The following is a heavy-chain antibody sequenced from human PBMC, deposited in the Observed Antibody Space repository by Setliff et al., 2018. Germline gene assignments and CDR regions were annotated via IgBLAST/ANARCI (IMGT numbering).Heavy chain of an antibody. D-gene: IGHD2-2*01. V-gene: IGHV1-18*01. J-gene: IGHJ4*02. CDR1: CYTFSDYG. CDR2: ISIYTGNA. Sequence: ASVKVSCKASCYTFSDYGITWVRQAPGQGLEWMGWISIYTGNAYYAHKLQGRVTMTTDTSTDTAYLELRSLRSDDTAVYYCSRLVRYCTTTSCQRLSGGEYWGQGTLVTVSS. CDR3: SRLVRYCTTTSCQRLSGGEY.